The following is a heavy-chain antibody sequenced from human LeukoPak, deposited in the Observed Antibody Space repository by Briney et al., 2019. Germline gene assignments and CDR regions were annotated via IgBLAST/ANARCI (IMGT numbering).Heavy chain of an antibody. D-gene: IGHD2-15*01. CDR1: GFTFSSYA. Sequence: GGSLRLSCAASGFTFSSYAMSWVRQAPGKGLEWVSAISGSAYTTYYADSVKGRFTISRDNSKNTLYLQMNSLRADDTAIYYCAKSQLGYCSGGSCFDAFDLWGQGTMVTVSS. V-gene: IGHV3-23*01. J-gene: IGHJ3*01. CDR2: ISGSAYTT. CDR3: AKSQLGYCSGGSCFDAFDL.